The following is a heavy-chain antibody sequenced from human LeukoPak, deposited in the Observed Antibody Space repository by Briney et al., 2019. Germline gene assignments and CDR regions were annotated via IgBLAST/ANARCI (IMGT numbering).Heavy chain of an antibody. V-gene: IGHV4-59*08. CDR1: GGSISSYY. D-gene: IGHD7-27*01. Sequence: SETPSLTCTVSGGSISSYYWSWIRQPPGKGLEWIGYIYYSGGTSYNPSLKSRVTISVDTSRNQFSLKLSSVTAADTAVYYCAGLGPDWGSFHYWYFDLWGRGTLVTVSS. CDR3: AGLGPDWGSFHYWYFDL. CDR2: IYYSGGT. J-gene: IGHJ2*01.